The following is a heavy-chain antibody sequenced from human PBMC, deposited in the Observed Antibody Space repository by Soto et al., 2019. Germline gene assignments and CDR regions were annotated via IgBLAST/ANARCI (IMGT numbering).Heavy chain of an antibody. CDR2: ISYDGSKE. CDR3: AKDLRLWSKYYYYYGMDV. V-gene: IGHV3-30*18. J-gene: IGHJ6*02. Sequence: QVQRVESGGGVVQPGRSLRLSCAASGFTFSSYGMHWVRQAPGKGLEWVAVISYDGSKEFYADSVKGRFTISRDNSKNTLYLQMNSLRAEDKAVYYCAKDLRLWSKYYYYYGMDVWGHWTTVTVSS. D-gene: IGHD5-18*01. CDR1: GFTFSSYG.